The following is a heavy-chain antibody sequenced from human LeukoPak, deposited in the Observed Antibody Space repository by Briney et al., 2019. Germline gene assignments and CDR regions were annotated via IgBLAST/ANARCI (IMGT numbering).Heavy chain of an antibody. CDR1: EFTFSNAW. CDR2: IKSKTDGGTT. CDR3: TSQYFDY. V-gene: IGHV3-15*01. J-gene: IGHJ4*02. Sequence: GGSLRLSCAASEFTFSNAWMNWVRQGPGKGLEWVGRIKSKTDGGTTDYAAPVVGRFTISRDDSKNTVYLQMNSLKTDDTAVYYCTSQYFDYWGQGTLVAASS.